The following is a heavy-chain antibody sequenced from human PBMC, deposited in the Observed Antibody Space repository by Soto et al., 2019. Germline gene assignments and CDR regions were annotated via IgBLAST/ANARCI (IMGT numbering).Heavy chain of an antibody. Sequence: QVQLEQSGAEVKKPGDSMKVSCKASGYTFTTYGISWVRQATGQGLEWMGWINGYNGNTDYPQKLQGRVTMTTYTSTSTADMALMSLRSAYTAVYYCAREGSAPYYYYGMDVW. J-gene: IGHJ6*01. D-gene: IGHD6-19*01. CDR2: INGYNGNT. V-gene: IGHV1-18*01. CDR3: AREGSAPYYYYGMDV. CDR1: GYTFTTYG.